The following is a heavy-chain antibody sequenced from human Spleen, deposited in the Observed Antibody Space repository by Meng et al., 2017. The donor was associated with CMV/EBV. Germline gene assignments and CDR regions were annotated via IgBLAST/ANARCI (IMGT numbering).Heavy chain of an antibody. D-gene: IGHD1-26*01. J-gene: IGHJ4*02. V-gene: IGHV4-59*08. CDR2: ISYTGYI. CDR1: GASIRTNY. Sequence: SETLSLTCTVSGASIRTNYWSWSRRPPGKGLEYIGSISYTGYIEYNPSLKGRVTISLDTSKNHFSLELSSVTAADTAVYYCATTYSGSSLVKVWGQGTLVTVSS. CDR3: ATTYSGSSLVKV.